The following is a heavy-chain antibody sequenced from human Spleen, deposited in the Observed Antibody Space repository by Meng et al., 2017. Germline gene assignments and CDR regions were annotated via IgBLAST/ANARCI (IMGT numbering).Heavy chain of an antibody. D-gene: IGHD4-11*01. CDR3: TIYTRGHI. CDR1: GLSFTDAW. J-gene: IGHJ3*02. V-gene: IGHV3-73*01. CDR2: IETKPNNYAT. Sequence: GRFGESGGGLVKPGGSLRLSCVASGLSFTDAWMSWVRQASGKGLEWVGRIETKPNNYATSYAGSLRGRFTISRDDSENMAYLQMNILETEDTALYYCTIYTRGHIWGQGSMVTVSS.